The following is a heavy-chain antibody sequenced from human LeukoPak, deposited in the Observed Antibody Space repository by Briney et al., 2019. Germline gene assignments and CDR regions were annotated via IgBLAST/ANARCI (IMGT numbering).Heavy chain of an antibody. V-gene: IGHV3-23*01. CDR1: GFSFSTSA. D-gene: IGHD3-22*01. CDR3: ARGADYYDSSGYPPFDY. CDR2: MSDGGSRT. Sequence: GGSLRLSCAASGFSFSTSAMSWVRQAPGKGLAWVSAMSDGGSRTYYADSVKGRFTISRDNSKNTLYLQMNSLRAEDTAVYYCARGADYYDSSGYPPFDYWGQGTLVTVSS. J-gene: IGHJ4*02.